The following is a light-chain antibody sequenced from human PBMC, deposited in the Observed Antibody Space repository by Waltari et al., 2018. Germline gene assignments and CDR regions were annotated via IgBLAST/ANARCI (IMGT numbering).Light chain of an antibody. CDR1: QTVYSNW. Sequence: EIVLTQSPRTLSSSPGDRATLSCRASQTVYSNWLAWYQQRPGQAPRVVPARAPERATGNPDMSSSGESGRECTLSISRLEPEDFAVYYCHQYPISRFTCGPVTRVD. V-gene: IGKV3-20*01. CDR2: RAP. J-gene: IGKJ3*01. CDR3: HQYPISRFT.